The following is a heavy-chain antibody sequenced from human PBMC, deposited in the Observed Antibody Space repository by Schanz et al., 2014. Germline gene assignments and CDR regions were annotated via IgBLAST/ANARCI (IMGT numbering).Heavy chain of an antibody. CDR3: ARGGRGGYRGRDGDI. D-gene: IGHD5-12*01. J-gene: IGHJ3*02. CDR1: GFTFSSYA. V-gene: IGHV3-30*04. CDR2: TSSDGSLK. Sequence: QVQLVESGGGVVQPGRSLRLSCAASGFTFSSYAVHWVRQAPDKGLVWVAVTSSDGSLKYYADSVKGRFTISRDNSRATVSLQLNSLRGEDAAMFSCARGGRGGYRGRDGDIGGQGQMVTASS.